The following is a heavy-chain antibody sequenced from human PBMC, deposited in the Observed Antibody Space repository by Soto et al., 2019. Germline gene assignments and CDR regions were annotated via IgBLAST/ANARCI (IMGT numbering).Heavy chain of an antibody. J-gene: IGHJ4*02. CDR2: VYFTGST. CDR3: ARSLATPATNIDY. Sequence: PSETLSLTCTVSGDSINGYYWSWSRQPPGKGLEWLGYVYFTGSTNYNPSLKSRVTISVSTSKKQFSLRLTSVTAADTAVYYCARSLATPATNIDYWGQGTLVTAPQ. V-gene: IGHV4-59*01. D-gene: IGHD6-6*01. CDR1: GDSINGYY.